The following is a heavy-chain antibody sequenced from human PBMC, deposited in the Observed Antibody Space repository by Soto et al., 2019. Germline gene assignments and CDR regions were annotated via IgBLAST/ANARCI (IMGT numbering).Heavy chain of an antibody. D-gene: IGHD2-15*01. CDR1: GGTLSRYA. Sequence: QAQMVQSGAEVKKPGSSVKVSCKASGGTLSRYAISWVRLAPGQGLEWMGGIIPVFGTPKYAQKFQGRVTITADESTSTAYMELRSLRSEDTAVYYCARVSDCSGGGCYWSFDYWGQGTLVTVSS. J-gene: IGHJ4*02. CDR2: IIPVFGTP. CDR3: ARVSDCSGGGCYWSFDY. V-gene: IGHV1-69*01.